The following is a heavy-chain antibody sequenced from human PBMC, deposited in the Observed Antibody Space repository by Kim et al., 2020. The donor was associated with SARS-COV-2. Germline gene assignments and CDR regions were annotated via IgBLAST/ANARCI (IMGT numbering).Heavy chain of an antibody. J-gene: IGHJ4*02. Sequence: SGKGRFTISRDNSKNALYLQMNSLRAEDTAVYYCASHPRDSSSWYYFDYWGQGTLVTVSS. D-gene: IGHD6-13*01. V-gene: IGHV3-30*01. CDR3: ASHPRDSSSWYYFDY.